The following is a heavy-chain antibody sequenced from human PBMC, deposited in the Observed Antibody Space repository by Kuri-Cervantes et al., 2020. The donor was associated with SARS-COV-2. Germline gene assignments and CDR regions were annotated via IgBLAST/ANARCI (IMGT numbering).Heavy chain of an antibody. D-gene: IGHD1-26*01. CDR1: GFTFSSYW. Sequence: GESLKISCAASGFTFSSYWMHWVRQAPGKGLEWVAVISYDGSNKYYADSVKGRFTISRDNSKNTLYLQMNSLRAEDTAVYYCAREGAFDNYYYYYMDVWGKGTTVTVSS. CDR3: AREGAFDNYYYYYMDV. CDR2: ISYDGSNK. V-gene: IGHV3-30*03. J-gene: IGHJ6*03.